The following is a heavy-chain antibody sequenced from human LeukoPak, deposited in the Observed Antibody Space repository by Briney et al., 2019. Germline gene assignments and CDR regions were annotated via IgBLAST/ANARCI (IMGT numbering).Heavy chain of an antibody. CDR2: IRDEGDGT. CDR3: VRDLNWAFDY. V-gene: IGHV3-48*01. D-gene: IGHD3-16*01. Sequence: GGSLRLSCAASGFTFNKYPMNWVRQAPGKGMEWISNIRDEGDGTTYADSVKGRFTISGDNAKNSLYLQINSLRAEDTAVYYCVRDLNWAFDYWGQGTLVTVSS. J-gene: IGHJ4*02. CDR1: GFTFNKYP.